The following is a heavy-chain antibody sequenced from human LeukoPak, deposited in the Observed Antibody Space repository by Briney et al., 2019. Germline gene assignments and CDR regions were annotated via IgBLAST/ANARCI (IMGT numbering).Heavy chain of an antibody. V-gene: IGHV4-34*01. CDR2: IYYSGST. J-gene: IGHJ3*02. D-gene: IGHD3-10*01. CDR1: GGSFSGHY. CDR3: ASEPYGSGSFLGAFDI. Sequence: SETLSLTCVVYGGSFSGHYWSWIRQPPGKGLEWIGSIYYSGSTYYNPSLKSRVTISIDTSKNQFSLKLSSVTAADTAVYYCASEPYGSGSFLGAFDIWGQGTMVTVSS.